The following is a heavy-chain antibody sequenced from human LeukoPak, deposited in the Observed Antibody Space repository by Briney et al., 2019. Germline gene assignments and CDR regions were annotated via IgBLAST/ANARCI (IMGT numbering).Heavy chain of an antibody. CDR2: INPNSGGT. Sequence: ASVTVSCTASGYTFTGYYMHWVRQAPGQGLEWMGWINPNSGGTNYAQKFQGRVTMTRDTSISTAYMELSRLRSDDTAVYYCARELAAAGTYYYYGMDVWGQGTTVTVSS. D-gene: IGHD6-13*01. J-gene: IGHJ6*02. CDR3: ARELAAAGTYYYYGMDV. V-gene: IGHV1-2*02. CDR1: GYTFTGYY.